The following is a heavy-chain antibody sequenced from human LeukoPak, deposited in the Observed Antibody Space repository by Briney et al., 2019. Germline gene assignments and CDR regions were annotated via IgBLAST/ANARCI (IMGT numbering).Heavy chain of an antibody. Sequence: GGSLRLSCAASGFTFSSYSMNWVRQAPEKGLKWLSYISSSSSTIYYADSVKGRFTISRDNAKNSLYLQMNSLRAEDTAVYYCARDPTEMATIAYDDYWGQGTLVTVSS. CDR2: ISSSSSTI. V-gene: IGHV3-48*01. J-gene: IGHJ4*02. CDR1: GFTFSSYS. D-gene: IGHD5-24*01. CDR3: ARDPTEMATIAYDDY.